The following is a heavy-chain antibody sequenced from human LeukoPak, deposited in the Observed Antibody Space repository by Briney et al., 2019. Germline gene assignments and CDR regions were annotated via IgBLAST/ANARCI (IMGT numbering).Heavy chain of an antibody. J-gene: IGHJ4*02. V-gene: IGHV4-59*01. CDR1: GGSMNNDY. Sequence: SETLSLTCTVSGGSMNNDYWSWVRQPPGKGLEWIGYLSYSGTTKYNPSFKSPVTISVDTSKNLFSLNLTSVTAADTAVYYCARDPFDWGQGTLVIVSS. CDR3: ARDPFD. CDR2: LSYSGTT.